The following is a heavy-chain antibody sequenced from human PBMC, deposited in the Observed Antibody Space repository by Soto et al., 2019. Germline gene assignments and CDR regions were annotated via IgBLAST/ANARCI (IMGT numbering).Heavy chain of an antibody. CDR2: IDYSGST. D-gene: IGHD2-15*01. Sequence: QVQLQESGPGLVKPSQTLSLTCTVSGGSISSGDYYWSWLRQPPGKGLEWIGYIDYSGSTYYNPSLKSRVTISVDTSKNQFPLELSSVTAADTAVYYCARGYGGNSYYYGMDVWGQGTTVTVSS. V-gene: IGHV4-30-4*01. CDR3: ARGYGGNSYYYGMDV. J-gene: IGHJ6*02. CDR1: GGSISSGDYY.